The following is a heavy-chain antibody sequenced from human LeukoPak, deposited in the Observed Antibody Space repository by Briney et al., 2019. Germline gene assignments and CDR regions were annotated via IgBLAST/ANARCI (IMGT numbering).Heavy chain of an antibody. D-gene: IGHD2-2*01. J-gene: IGHJ4*02. CDR3: ARDTENNPIAVVPAASDY. CDR2: IDPSGGST. CDR1: GYTFTSYY. V-gene: IGHV1-46*01. Sequence: ASVKVSCNASGYTFTSYYMHWVRQAPGQGLEWMGIIDPSGGSTTYAQRFQGRVTMTRDTSTSTVYMELSSLRSEDTAVYYCARDTENNPIAVVPAASDYWGQGTLVTVSS.